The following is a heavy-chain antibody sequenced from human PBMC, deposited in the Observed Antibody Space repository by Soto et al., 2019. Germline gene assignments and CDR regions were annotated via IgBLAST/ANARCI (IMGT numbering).Heavy chain of an antibody. CDR2: VTHDGSLY. V-gene: IGHV3-30*18. Sequence: QVQLVESGGGVVQPGRSLRLSCVASGFTFSSCAMHWVRQVPGKGLEWLAVVTHDGSLYPYADSVKGRFSISRDNSRKTLYLQMNCLRPEDTAVYYCVKDRSDTWSFDYWGQGTLVTVSS. CDR1: GFTFSSCA. J-gene: IGHJ4*02. CDR3: VKDRSDTWSFDY. D-gene: IGHD2-8*02.